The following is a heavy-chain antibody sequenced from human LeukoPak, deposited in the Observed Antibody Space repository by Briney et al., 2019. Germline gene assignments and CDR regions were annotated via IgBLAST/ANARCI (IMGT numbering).Heavy chain of an antibody. CDR2: ISSSRSYT. J-gene: IGHJ2*01. Sequence: GGSLRLSCAASGFTFSDYYMSWIRQAPGKGLEWVSYISSSRSYTKYADSVKGRFTISGDNAKNSLYLQMNTLRAEDTAVYYCAKAIAAPVWYFDLWGRGTLVTVSS. D-gene: IGHD6-13*01. V-gene: IGHV3-11*05. CDR1: GFTFSDYY. CDR3: AKAIAAPVWYFDL.